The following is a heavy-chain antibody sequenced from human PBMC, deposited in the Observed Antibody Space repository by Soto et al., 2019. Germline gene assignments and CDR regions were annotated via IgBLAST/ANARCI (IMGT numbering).Heavy chain of an antibody. Sequence: GGSLRLSCAASGLTFNRYWMHWVRHAPGKGLVWVSHINTDGTNSNYADSVKGRFTISRDNAKSTLFLQMNSLRDEDMAVYFCAKSQEIGTHFFDSWGQGTQVTVSS. CDR3: AKSQEIGTHFFDS. CDR1: GLTFNRYW. V-gene: IGHV3-74*01. J-gene: IGHJ4*02. CDR2: INTDGTNS. D-gene: IGHD6-13*01.